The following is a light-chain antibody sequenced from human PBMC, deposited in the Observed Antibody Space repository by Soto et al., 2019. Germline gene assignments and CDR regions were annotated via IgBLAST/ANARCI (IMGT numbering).Light chain of an antibody. J-gene: IGKJ5*01. Sequence: EIVLTQAPGTLSLSPEERATLSCRASQSVSSSYVAWYQQKPGQAPRLLIYGASSRATGIPDRFSGSGSGTDFTLTISRLEPEDFAVYYCQQYGSSHPSTFSQATRLE. CDR2: GAS. V-gene: IGKV3-20*01. CDR3: QQYGSSHPST. CDR1: QSVSSSY.